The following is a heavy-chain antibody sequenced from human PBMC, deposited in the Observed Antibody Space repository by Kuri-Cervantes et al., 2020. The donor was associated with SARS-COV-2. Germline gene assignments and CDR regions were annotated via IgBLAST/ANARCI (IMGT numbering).Heavy chain of an antibody. D-gene: IGHD3-16*01. CDR3: ARDLRMGKSLDY. Sequence: GESLKISCAASGFTFSSYSMNWVRQAPGKGLEWVSSISSSSSYIYYADSVKGRFTISRDNAKNSLYLQMNSLRGEDTAVYYCARDLRMGKSLDYWGQGTLVTVSS. CDR1: GFTFSSYS. V-gene: IGHV3-21*01. J-gene: IGHJ4*02. CDR2: ISSSSSYI.